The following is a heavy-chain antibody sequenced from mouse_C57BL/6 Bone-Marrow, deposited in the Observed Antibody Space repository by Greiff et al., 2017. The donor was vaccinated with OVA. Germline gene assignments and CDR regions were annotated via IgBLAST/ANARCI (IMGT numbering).Heavy chain of an antibody. Sequence: VQLQQSGTVLARPGASVKMSCKTSGYTFTSYWMHWVKQRPGQGLEWIGAIYPGNSDTSYNQKFKGKAKLTAVTSASTAYMELSSLTNEDSAVYYCTRTWTLGAYWGQGTLVTVSA. V-gene: IGHV1-5*01. J-gene: IGHJ3*01. CDR3: TRTWTLGAY. D-gene: IGHD4-1*01. CDR2: IYPGNSDT. CDR1: GYTFTSYW.